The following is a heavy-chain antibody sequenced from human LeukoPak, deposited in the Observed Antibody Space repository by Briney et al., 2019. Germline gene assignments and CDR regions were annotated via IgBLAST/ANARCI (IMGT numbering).Heavy chain of an antibody. J-gene: IGHJ4*02. CDR2: ISYDGSNN. V-gene: IGHV3-30*03. CDR3: ARESYYYDSSGYQRSLPGDY. CDR1: GFTFSDYG. Sequence: GGSPRLSCAAFGFTFSDYGMHWVRQAPGKGLEWVAVISYDGSNNYYADSVKGRFTISRDNSKNTLYLQLNSLRAEDTAVYHCARESYYYDSSGYQRSLPGDYWGQGTLVTVSS. D-gene: IGHD3-22*01.